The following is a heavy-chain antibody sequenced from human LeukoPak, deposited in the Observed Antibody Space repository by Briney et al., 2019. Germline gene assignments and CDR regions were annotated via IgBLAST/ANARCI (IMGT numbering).Heavy chain of an antibody. Sequence: GGSLRLSCGASGFTFSSYALSWVRQAPGKGLEWVSVIGVSAGTTSYTDSVKGRFTISRDNSKNTLFLQMNSLRAEDTAVYYCAKCPYSQLGWFDPWGQGTLVTVSS. J-gene: IGHJ5*02. V-gene: IGHV3-23*01. CDR1: GFTFSSYA. CDR3: AKCPYSQLGWFDP. CDR2: IGVSAGTT. D-gene: IGHD1-1*01.